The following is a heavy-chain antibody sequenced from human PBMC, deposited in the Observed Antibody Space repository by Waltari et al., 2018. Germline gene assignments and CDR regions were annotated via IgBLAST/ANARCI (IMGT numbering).Heavy chain of an antibody. D-gene: IGHD3-10*01. V-gene: IGHV1-8*01. CDR3: ARGYPFSFYGSGTYYNVYDY. J-gene: IGHJ4*02. CDR2: MNPNSGNT. CDR1: GYTFTSYD. Sequence: QVQLVQSGAEVKKPGASVKVSCRASGYTFTSYDIHWVRQATGTGLGWMGWMNPNSGNTDYAQKFQGRVTMTRNTSISTAYMELSSLRSEDTAVYYCARGYPFSFYGSGTYYNVYDYWGQGTLVTVSS.